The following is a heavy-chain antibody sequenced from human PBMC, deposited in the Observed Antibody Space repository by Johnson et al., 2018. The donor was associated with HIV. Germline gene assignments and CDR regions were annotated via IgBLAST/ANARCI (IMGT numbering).Heavy chain of an antibody. Sequence: MQLVESGGGLVQPGGSLRLSCAASGFTFSSYAMSWVRQAPRKGLEWVSAISGSGGSTYYADSVKGRFTISRDNSKNTLYLQMNSLRAEETAVYYCAKWTRDGYNYVHAFDIWGQGTMVTVSS. CDR2: ISGSGGST. D-gene: IGHD5-24*01. V-gene: IGHV3-23*04. CDR3: AKWTRDGYNYVHAFDI. J-gene: IGHJ3*02. CDR1: GFTFSSYA.